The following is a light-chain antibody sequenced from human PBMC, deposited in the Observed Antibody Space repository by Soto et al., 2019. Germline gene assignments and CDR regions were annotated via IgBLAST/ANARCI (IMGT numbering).Light chain of an antibody. CDR2: NAS. Sequence: DTRMTPSPSTLSASVGDTVTITCRASRNIERWLAWYQHKPGKPPKLLILNASTLGSGVPSRFSGSGSGTEFTLTISSLQPDDFATYYCQYCDTRWPFGQGTKVDIK. J-gene: IGKJ1*01. V-gene: IGKV1-5*01. CDR3: QYCDTRWP. CDR1: RNIERW.